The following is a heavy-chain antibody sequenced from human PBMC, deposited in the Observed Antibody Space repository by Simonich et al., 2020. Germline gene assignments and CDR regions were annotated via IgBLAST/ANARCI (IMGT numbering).Heavy chain of an antibody. Sequence: QVQLVQSGAEVKKPGASVKVSCKASGYTFTGYYMHWVRQAPGQGLEGMVWINPNSGGTNTERKCQGRVTKPRDTSISTAYMELSRLRSDDTAVYYCARGALTGDYYYMDVWGKGTTVTVSS. CDR3: ARGALTGDYYYMDV. V-gene: IGHV1-2*02. J-gene: IGHJ6*03. D-gene: IGHD7-27*01. CDR2: INPNSGGT. CDR1: GYTFTGYY.